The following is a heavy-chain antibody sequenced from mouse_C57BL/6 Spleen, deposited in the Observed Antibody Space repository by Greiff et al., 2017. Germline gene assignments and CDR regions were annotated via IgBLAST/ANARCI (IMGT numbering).Heavy chain of an antibody. CDR2: INPNNGGT. Sequence: EVQLQESGPELVKPGASVKMSCKASGYTFTDYNMHWVKQSHGKSLEWIGYINPNNGGTSYNQKFKGKATLTVNKSSSTAYMELRSLTSEDSAVYYCARGSTTGTWFAYWGQGTLVTVSA. J-gene: IGHJ3*01. V-gene: IGHV1-22*01. D-gene: IGHD2-12*01. CDR3: ARGSTTGTWFAY. CDR1: GYTFTDYN.